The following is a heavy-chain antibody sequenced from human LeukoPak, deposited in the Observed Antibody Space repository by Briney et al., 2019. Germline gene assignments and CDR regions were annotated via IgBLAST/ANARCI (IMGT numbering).Heavy chain of an antibody. Sequence: SETLSLTCAVYGGSFSGYYWSWIRQPPGKGLEWIGEINHSGSTNYNPSLKSRVTISVDTSKNQFSLKLSSVTAADTAVYYCARAEGYDSDAGGIGYWGQGTLVTVSS. D-gene: IGHD3-3*01. V-gene: IGHV4-34*01. J-gene: IGHJ4*02. CDR2: INHSGST. CDR3: ARAEGYDSDAGGIGY. CDR1: GGSFSGYY.